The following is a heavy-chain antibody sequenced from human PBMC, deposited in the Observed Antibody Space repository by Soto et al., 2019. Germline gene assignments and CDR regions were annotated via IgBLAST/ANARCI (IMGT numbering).Heavy chain of an antibody. CDR1: GGTFSSYA. CDR3: ATNWGYCSSTSCYGEDYYYGMDV. CDR2: IIPIFGTA. V-gene: IGHV1-69*06. Sequence: QVQLVQSGAEVKKPGSSVKVSCKASGGTFSSYAISWVRQAPGQGLEWMGGIIPIFGTANYAQKFQGRVTITADKSTSTAYMGLSSLRSEDTAVYYCATNWGYCSSTSCYGEDYYYGMDVWGQGTTVTVSS. J-gene: IGHJ6*02. D-gene: IGHD2-2*01.